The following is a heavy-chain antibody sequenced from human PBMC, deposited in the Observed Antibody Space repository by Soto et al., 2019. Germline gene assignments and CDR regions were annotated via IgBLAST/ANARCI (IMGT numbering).Heavy chain of an antibody. CDR1: GFSFSSYW. J-gene: IGHJ6*03. CDR2: IKQDGSEK. CDR3: ARLYSGYDYYYYYYMDV. Sequence: EVQLVESGGGLVQPGGSLRLSCAASGFSFSSYWMSWVRQAPGKGLEWVANIKQDGSEKYYVDSVKGRVTISRDNAKNSLNLQMNSLRAEDTAVYYCARLYSGYDYYYYYYMDVWGKGTTVTVSS. V-gene: IGHV3-7*01. D-gene: IGHD5-12*01.